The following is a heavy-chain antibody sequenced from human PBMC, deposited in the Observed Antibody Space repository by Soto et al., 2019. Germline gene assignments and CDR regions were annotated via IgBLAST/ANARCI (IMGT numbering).Heavy chain of an antibody. Sequence: DVYLVESGGGVVRPGGSLRLSCAASGFGFDEYGMSWVRQRPGKGLEWVAGINRRGDSAGYGDSVKGRFTVSRDNANNSLYLQMNGLRAEDTAFYYCARDHRWGYEYGDYGDSWGQGTLVTVSS. J-gene: IGHJ5*01. CDR3: ARDHRWGYEYGDYGDS. CDR1: GFGFDEYG. D-gene: IGHD4-17*01. V-gene: IGHV3-20*04. CDR2: INRRGDSA.